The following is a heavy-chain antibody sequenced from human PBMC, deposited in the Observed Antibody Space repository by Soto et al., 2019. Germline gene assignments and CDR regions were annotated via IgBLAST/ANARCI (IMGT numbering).Heavy chain of an antibody. V-gene: IGHV3-48*01. D-gene: IGHD6-19*01. CDR3: ARDVRGSDWYYFDY. J-gene: IGHJ4*02. CDR1: GLTFSSYS. Sequence: EVQLVESGGGLVQPGGSLRLSCAASGLTFSSYSMNWVRQAPGKGLEWISYISSSSSTIYYADSVKGQFTISRDNAKNSLYLQMNSLRAEDTAVYYCARDVRGSDWYYFDYWGQGTLVTVSS. CDR2: ISSSSSTI.